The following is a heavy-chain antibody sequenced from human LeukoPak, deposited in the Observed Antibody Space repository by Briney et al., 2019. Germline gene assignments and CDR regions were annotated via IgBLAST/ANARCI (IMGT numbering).Heavy chain of an antibody. J-gene: IGHJ3*02. CDR1: GYTFTSYD. Sequence: ASVKVSCTASGYTFTSYDINWVRQATGQGLEWMGWMNPNSGNTGYAQKFQGRITMTRNTSISTAYMELSSLRSEDTAVYYCARGRWGSGYYYEPNAFDIWGQGTMVTVSS. CDR3: ARGRWGSGYYYEPNAFDI. D-gene: IGHD3-22*01. V-gene: IGHV1-8*01. CDR2: MNPNSGNT.